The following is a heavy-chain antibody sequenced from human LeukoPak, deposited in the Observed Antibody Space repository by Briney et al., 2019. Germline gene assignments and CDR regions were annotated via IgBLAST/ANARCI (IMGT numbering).Heavy chain of an antibody. CDR3: ARDSSSWYYWFDP. CDR2: IIPIFGTA. D-gene: IGHD6-13*01. V-gene: IGHV1-69*05. CDR1: GGTFSSYA. J-gene: IGHJ5*02. Sequence: SVKVSCKXSGGTFSSYAISWVRQAPGQGLEWMGGIIPIFGTANYAQKFQGRVTITTDESTSTAYMELSSLRSEDTAVYYCARDSSSWYYWFDPWGQGTLVTVSS.